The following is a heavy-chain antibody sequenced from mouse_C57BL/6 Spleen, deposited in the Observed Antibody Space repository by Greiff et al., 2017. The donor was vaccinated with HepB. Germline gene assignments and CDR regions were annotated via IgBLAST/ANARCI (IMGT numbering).Heavy chain of an antibody. D-gene: IGHD2-4*01. CDR1: GFTFSSYA. CDR2: ISDGGSYT. Sequence: EVQRVESGGGLVKPGGSLKLSCAASGFTFSSYAMSWVRQTPEKRLEWVATISDGGSYTYYPDNVKGRFTISRDNAKNNLYLQRSHLKSEDTAMYYCARDRTMNAMDYWGQGTSVTVSS. CDR3: ARDRTMNAMDY. V-gene: IGHV5-4*01. J-gene: IGHJ4*01.